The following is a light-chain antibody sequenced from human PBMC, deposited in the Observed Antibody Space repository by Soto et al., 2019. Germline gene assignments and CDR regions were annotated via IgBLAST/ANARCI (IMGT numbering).Light chain of an antibody. Sequence: QSVLTQPPSASGTPGQRVTISCSGRGSNIGGNAVNWYQQLPGTAPKLLILRNNQRPSGVPDRFSGSKSGPSASLAISGLQSEDEADYYCAAWDDRLNGVAFGGGTKVTVL. V-gene: IGLV1-44*01. CDR1: GSNIGGNA. CDR3: AAWDDRLNGVA. CDR2: RNN. J-gene: IGLJ2*01.